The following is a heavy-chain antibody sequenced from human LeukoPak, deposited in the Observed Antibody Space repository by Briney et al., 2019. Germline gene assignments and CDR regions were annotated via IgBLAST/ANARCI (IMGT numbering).Heavy chain of an antibody. J-gene: IGHJ4*02. CDR3: ARSNPGTGITGTQDY. D-gene: IGHD1-20*01. CDR1: GFTFSSYA. Sequence: PGGSLRLSCAASGFTFSSYAMHWVRQAPGKGLEWVAVISYDGSNKYYADSVKGRFTISRDNSKNTLYLQMNSLRAEDTAVYYCARSNPGTGITGTQDYWGQGTLVTVSS. V-gene: IGHV3-30-3*01. CDR2: ISYDGSNK.